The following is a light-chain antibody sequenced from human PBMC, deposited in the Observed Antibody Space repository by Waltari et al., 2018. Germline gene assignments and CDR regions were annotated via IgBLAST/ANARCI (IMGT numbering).Light chain of an antibody. Sequence: QSVLTPPPSASGTPGQGVTISCSGSNSNIGNNYVSWYQQLPGTAPKLLIYRDNERPSGVPDQFSGSKSGTSASLAISGLRSDNEADYYCAAWDDSLSGWVFGGGTKLTVL. CDR3: AAWDDSLSGWV. V-gene: IGLV1-47*01. CDR2: RDN. CDR1: NSNIGNNY. J-gene: IGLJ3*02.